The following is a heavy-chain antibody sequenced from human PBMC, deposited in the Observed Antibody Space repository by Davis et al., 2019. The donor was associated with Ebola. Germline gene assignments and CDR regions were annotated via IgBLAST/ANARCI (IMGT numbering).Heavy chain of an antibody. Sequence: GESLKISCAASGFTFTSFDMSWVRQAPGKGLEWVSVIYDQSTAYADSVRGRFIISRDKSNNTLYLQMNSLRVDDTAVYYCATTQWLREFDNWGQGTLVTVSS. CDR2: IYDQST. CDR3: ATTQWLREFDN. CDR1: GFTFTSFD. D-gene: IGHD6-19*01. J-gene: IGHJ4*02. V-gene: IGHV3-53*05.